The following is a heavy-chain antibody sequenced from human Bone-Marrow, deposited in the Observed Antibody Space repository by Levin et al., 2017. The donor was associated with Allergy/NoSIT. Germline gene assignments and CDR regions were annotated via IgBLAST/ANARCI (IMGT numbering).Heavy chain of an antibody. CDR3: ARDPFAYNFGSGSYLDY. CDR1: GFAFSNYW. Sequence: GGSLRLSCAASGFAFSNYWMHWVRQAPGKGLVWVSRINRGGTSTTYADSVKGRFTISRDNAKNTLYLQMNSLRAEDTAVYYCARDPFAYNFGSGSYLDYWGQGTLVSGSS. CDR2: INRGGTST. V-gene: IGHV3-74*01. D-gene: IGHD3-10*01. J-gene: IGHJ4*02.